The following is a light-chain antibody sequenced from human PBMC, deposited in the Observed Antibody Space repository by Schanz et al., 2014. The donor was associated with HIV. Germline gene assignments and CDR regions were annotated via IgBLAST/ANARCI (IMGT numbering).Light chain of an antibody. Sequence: DIQMTQSPSAMSASVGDRVTITCRASQGISGSLAWFQQRPGKVPKRLIYATSSLQSGAPSRFSGSGSGTEFSLTNSSPQPEDFATDYCLQYNDNPLTFGGGTKVEIK. CDR1: QGISGS. V-gene: IGKV1-17*03. J-gene: IGKJ4*01. CDR3: LQYNDNPLT. CDR2: ATS.